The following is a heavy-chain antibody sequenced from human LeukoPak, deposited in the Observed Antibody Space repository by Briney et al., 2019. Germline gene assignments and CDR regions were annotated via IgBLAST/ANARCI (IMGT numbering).Heavy chain of an antibody. V-gene: IGHV4-39*07. Sequence: PSETLSLTCTVSGDSISSSSDYWGWIRQSPGKGLEWIGSIYYSGSTYYNPSLKSRVTISVDKSKNQFSLKLSSVTAADTAVYYCARDGGYDYLIKHWGQGTLVTVSS. CDR3: ARDGGYDYLIKH. D-gene: IGHD5-12*01. CDR2: IYYSGST. CDR1: GDSISSSSDY. J-gene: IGHJ1*01.